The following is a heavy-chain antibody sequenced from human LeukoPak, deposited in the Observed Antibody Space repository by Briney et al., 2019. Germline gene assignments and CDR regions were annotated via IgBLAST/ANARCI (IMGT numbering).Heavy chain of an antibody. Sequence: PWETLSLTCSVSGGSISSYYWSWIRQPPGKGLEWIGYIYTSGSTNYNPSLKSRVTISVDTSKNQFSLKLSSVTAADTAVYYCARLARSTSGSRGPYYYYYYMDVWGKGTTVTVSS. CDR1: GGSISSYY. CDR3: ARLARSTSGSRGPYYYYYYMDV. V-gene: IGHV4-4*09. J-gene: IGHJ6*03. D-gene: IGHD2-2*01. CDR2: IYTSGST.